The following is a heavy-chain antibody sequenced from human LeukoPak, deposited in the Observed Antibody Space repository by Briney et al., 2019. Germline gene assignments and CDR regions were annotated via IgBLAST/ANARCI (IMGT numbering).Heavy chain of an antibody. V-gene: IGHV3-23*01. D-gene: IGHD3-3*01. CDR3: AKGGHYDLWSGYYESRYYYYMDV. CDR1: GFSFSSYA. Sequence: GGSLRLSCAASGFSFSSYAMSWVRQAPGKGLEWVSAMSSSDDGRYYADSVKGRFTISRDNSKNTLYLQMNSLRAEDTAVYYCAKGGHYDLWSGYYESRYYYYMDVWGKGTTVTISS. J-gene: IGHJ6*03. CDR2: MSSSDDGR.